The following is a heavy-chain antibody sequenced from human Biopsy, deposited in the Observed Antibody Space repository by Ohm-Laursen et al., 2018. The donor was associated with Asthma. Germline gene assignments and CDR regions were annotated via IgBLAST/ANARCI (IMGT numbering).Heavy chain of an antibody. Sequence: TQTLTLTDTFSGFSFSTYGVGVGWIRQSPGKALEWLALINLNDNKRYSPSLKSRLTITKDTSKNLVVLTMTNMDPVDTATYYCAHRRHGPSVEYYYDSSGYSPFDYWGQGTLVPVSS. V-gene: IGHV2-5*01. D-gene: IGHD3-22*01. CDR2: INLNDNK. CDR3: AHRRHGPSVEYYYDSSGYSPFDY. CDR1: GFSFSTYGVG. J-gene: IGHJ4*02.